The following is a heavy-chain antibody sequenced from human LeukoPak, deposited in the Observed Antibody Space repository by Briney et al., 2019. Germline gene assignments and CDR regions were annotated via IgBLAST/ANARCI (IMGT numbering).Heavy chain of an antibody. CDR2: IYYSWST. CDR1: GGSISSSSYY. J-gene: IGHJ3*02. Sequence: SETLSLTCTVSGGSISSSSYYWGWIRQPPRKGLEWIASIYYSWSTYYHPSLKSRVTISVDTSKNQLYLKLSSVTAADTAVYYCASDRVTTIFGLDAFDIWGQGTMVTVSS. CDR3: ASDRVTTIFGLDAFDI. V-gene: IGHV4-39*07. D-gene: IGHD3-9*01.